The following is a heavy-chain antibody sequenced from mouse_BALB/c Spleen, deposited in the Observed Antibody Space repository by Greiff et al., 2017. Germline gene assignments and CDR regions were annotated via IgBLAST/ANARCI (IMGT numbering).Heavy chain of an antibody. D-gene: IGHD2-4*01. CDR2: ISSGSSTI. CDR3: ARSRDYDLYYAMDY. J-gene: IGHJ4*01. Sequence: EVQGVESGGGLVQPGGSRKLSCAASGFTFSSFGMHWVRQAPEKGLEWVAYISSGSSTIYYADTVKGRFTISRDNPKNTLFLQMTSLRSEDTAMYYCARSRDYDLYYAMDYWGQGTSVTVSS. CDR1: GFTFSSFG. V-gene: IGHV5-17*02.